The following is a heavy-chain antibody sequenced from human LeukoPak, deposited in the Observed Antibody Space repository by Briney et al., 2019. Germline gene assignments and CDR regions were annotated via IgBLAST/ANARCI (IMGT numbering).Heavy chain of an antibody. Sequence: GGSLRLSCAASGFTFINYAMTWVRQAPGKGLEWVSAISSSGDSTFNADSVKGRFTISRDNSKNTLYLQMNSLRAEDTAVYYCAKTRPLDSSSWSHGDYWGQGTLVTVSS. CDR2: ISSSGDST. J-gene: IGHJ4*02. CDR3: AKTRPLDSSSWSHGDY. V-gene: IGHV3-23*01. CDR1: GFTFINYA. D-gene: IGHD6-13*01.